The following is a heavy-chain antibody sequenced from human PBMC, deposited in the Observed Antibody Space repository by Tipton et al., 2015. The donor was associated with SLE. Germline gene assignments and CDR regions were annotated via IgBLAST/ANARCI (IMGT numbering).Heavy chain of an antibody. D-gene: IGHD3-22*01. CDR1: SGSISSYY. CDR3: ARDLGYYDNSGLAY. V-gene: IGHV4-4*08. J-gene: IGHJ4*02. CDR2: VYTSGST. Sequence: TLSLTCTVSSGSISSYYWSWIRQSPGKGLEWIGYVYTSGSTNYNPSFKTRVTISVDTSKNHFSLRLTSVTAADTAVYYCARDLGYYDNSGLAYWGQGTLVTVSS.